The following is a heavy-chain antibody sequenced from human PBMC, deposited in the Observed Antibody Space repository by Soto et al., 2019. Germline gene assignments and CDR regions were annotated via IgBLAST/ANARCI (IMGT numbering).Heavy chain of an antibody. CDR1: GGTFSSYA. CDR2: ISAYNGNT. D-gene: IGHD3-10*01. J-gene: IGHJ4*02. V-gene: IGHV1-18*01. Sequence: ASVKVSCKASGGTFSSYAISWVRQAPGQGLEWMGWISAYNGNTNYAQKLQGRVTMTTDTSTSTAYMELRSLRSDDTAVYYCARDTRLRLPSSRGSGSYNYWGQGTLVTVSS. CDR3: ARDTRLRLPSSRGSGSYNY.